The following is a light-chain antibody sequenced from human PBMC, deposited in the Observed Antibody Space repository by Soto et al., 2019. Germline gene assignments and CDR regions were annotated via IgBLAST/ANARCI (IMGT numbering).Light chain of an antibody. J-gene: IGKJ2*01. CDR3: QQNADFPYT. V-gene: IGKV1-33*01. Sequence: DIQMTQSPSSLSASVGDTVTITCQASQDIGNDLKWYQQKPGKAPTLLIFDASDLEAGVSSKFSGSVSGTDFTFTINYLQPEDFVTYYCQQNADFPYTFGQGTKLEIK. CDR1: QDIGND. CDR2: DAS.